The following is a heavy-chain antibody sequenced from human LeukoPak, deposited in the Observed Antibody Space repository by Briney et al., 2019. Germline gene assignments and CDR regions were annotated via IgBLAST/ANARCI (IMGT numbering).Heavy chain of an antibody. D-gene: IGHD5-24*01. CDR3: ARLRRDGRRGGEMAH. J-gene: IGHJ4*02. V-gene: IGHV4-59*08. CDR1: GGSISSYY. Sequence: PSETLSLTCTVSGGSISSYYWSWIRQPPGKGLEWIGYIYYSGSTNYNPSLKSRVTISVDTSKNQFSLKLSSVTAADTAVYYCARLRRDGRRGGEMAHWGQGTLVTASS. CDR2: IYYSGST.